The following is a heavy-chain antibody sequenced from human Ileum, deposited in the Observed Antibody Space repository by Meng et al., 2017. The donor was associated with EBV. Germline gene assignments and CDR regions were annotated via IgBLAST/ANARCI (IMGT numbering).Heavy chain of an antibody. CDR3: AREYGDYGYYFDY. CDR1: GFTFSDYY. Sequence: HVRRGGFVGGFVNPGGSLRISCAASGFTFSDYYMSWIRQAPGKGLEWVSYISSSGSTIYYADSVKGRFTISRDNAKNSLYLQMNSLRAEDTAVYYCAREYGDYGYYFDYWGQGTLVTVSS. CDR2: ISSSGSTI. V-gene: IGHV3-11*01. D-gene: IGHD4-17*01. J-gene: IGHJ4*02.